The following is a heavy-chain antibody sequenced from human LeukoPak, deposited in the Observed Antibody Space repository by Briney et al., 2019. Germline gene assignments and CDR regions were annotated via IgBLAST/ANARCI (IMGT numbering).Heavy chain of an antibody. V-gene: IGHV3-48*02. CDR3: ARDNGMTSGWYAGRIDYYYGIDV. CDR2: ISSDSGTI. CDR1: GFTFSRKT. J-gene: IGHJ6*02. Sequence: GGSLRLSCAASGFTFSRKTMNWVRQAPGKGLKWVSYISSDSGTIYYADSVRGRFTISRDNDKNSLYLQMNSLRDEDMAVYYCARDNGMTSGWYAGRIDYYYGIDVWGQGTTVTVSS. D-gene: IGHD6-19*01.